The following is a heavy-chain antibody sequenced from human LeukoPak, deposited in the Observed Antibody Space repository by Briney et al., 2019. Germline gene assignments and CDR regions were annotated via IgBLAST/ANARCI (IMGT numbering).Heavy chain of an antibody. J-gene: IGHJ4*02. V-gene: IGHV3-15*01. CDR1: GFTFSNAW. CDR3: TASYYGSGSFDY. CDR2: IKSKTDGGTT. D-gene: IGHD3-10*01. Sequence: MTGGSLRLSCAASGFTFSNAWMSWVRQAPGKGLEWVGRIKSKTDGGTTDYAAPVKGRFTISRDDSKNTLYLQMNSLKTEDTAVYYCTASYYGSGSFDYWGQGTLVTVSS.